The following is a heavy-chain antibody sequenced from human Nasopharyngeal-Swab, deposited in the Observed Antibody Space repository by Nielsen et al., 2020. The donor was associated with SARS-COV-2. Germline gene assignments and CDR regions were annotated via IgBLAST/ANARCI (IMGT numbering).Heavy chain of an antibody. CDR2: ISYDGSNK. J-gene: IGHJ4*02. CDR1: GFTFSSYA. CDR3: ARGWRWADDY. Sequence: SCAASGFTFSSYAMHWVRQAPGKGLEWVAVISYDGSNKYYADPVKGRFTISRDNSKNTLYLQMGSLRAEDMAVYYCARGWRWADDYWGQGTLVTVSS. D-gene: IGHD5-24*01. V-gene: IGHV3-30*14.